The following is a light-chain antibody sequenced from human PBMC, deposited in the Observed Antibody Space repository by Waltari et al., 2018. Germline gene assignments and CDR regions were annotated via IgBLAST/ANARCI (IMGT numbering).Light chain of an antibody. J-gene: IGLJ2*01. V-gene: IGLV1-40*01. CDR2: GTS. Sequence: QSVLTQPPSVSGAPGQRGTISCTGSGSNIGAGYDVHWYQQLPGKAPQLLSYGTSTRPLGVPDRYFGSQSGTSAFLAITWLQAEDEADYYCQSYDTSLSVVFGGGTKLTVL. CDR3: QSYDTSLSVV. CDR1: GSNIGAGYD.